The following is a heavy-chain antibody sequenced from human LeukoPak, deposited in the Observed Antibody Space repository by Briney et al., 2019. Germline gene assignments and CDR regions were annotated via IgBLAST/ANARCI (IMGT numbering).Heavy chain of an antibody. V-gene: IGHV4-59*01. Sequence: SETLSLTCTVSGGSISSYYWSWIRQPPGKGLEWIGYIDYSGSTNYNPSLKSRVTISLDTSKNQFSLKLSSVTAADTAVYYCARDHIAATGTSHWFDPWGQGTLVTVSS. CDR3: ARDHIAATGTSHWFDP. D-gene: IGHD6-13*01. CDR1: GGSISSYY. CDR2: IDYSGST. J-gene: IGHJ5*02.